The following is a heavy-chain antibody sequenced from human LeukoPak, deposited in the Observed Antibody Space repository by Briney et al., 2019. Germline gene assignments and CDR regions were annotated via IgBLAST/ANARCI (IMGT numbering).Heavy chain of an antibody. D-gene: IGHD2-2*01. V-gene: IGHV1-46*01. Sequence: ASVKVSCKASGYSFTSYYMHWVRQAPGQGLEWMGIINPSGGSTSYAQKFQGRVTMTRETSTSTVYMELSSLRSEDPAVYYCARVWCHSCGMEVWGQGTKVTVS. CDR2: INPSGGST. J-gene: IGHJ6*02. CDR3: ARVWCHSCGMEV. CDR1: GYSFTSYY.